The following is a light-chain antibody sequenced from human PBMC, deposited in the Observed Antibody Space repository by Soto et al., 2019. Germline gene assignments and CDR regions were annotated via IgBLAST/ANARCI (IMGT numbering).Light chain of an antibody. V-gene: IGKV3-20*01. CDR3: QQYMSSVT. CDR1: QSVDTTF. Sequence: EIVLTQSPGSLSLSPGQRATLSCRASQSVDTTFFAWYQKKPGQAPRLLIYGASKRATGIPDRLSGSGSGRDFTLIISRLELEDFAVYYCQQYMSSVTFGQGTKVEIK. J-gene: IGKJ1*01. CDR2: GAS.